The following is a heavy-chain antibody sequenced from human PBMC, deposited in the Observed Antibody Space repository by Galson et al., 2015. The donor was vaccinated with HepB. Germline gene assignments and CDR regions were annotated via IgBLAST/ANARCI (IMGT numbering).Heavy chain of an antibody. Sequence: SVKVSCKASGYTFSDYGITWVRQAPGQGFEWMGKISTYDGNTNYAQKVQGRVTMTTDTSTSTASMELTTLTSDDTAVYFCVRYEYNSDWYWGRIDHWGQGTLVTVSS. CDR1: GYTFSDYG. CDR2: ISTYDGNT. V-gene: IGHV1-18*01. D-gene: IGHD2-8*02. J-gene: IGHJ4*02. CDR3: VRYEYNSDWYWGRIDH.